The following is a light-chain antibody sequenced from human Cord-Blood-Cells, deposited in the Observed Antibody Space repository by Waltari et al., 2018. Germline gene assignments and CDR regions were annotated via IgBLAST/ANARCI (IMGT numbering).Light chain of an antibody. V-gene: IGKV1-5*03. CDR1: QSISSL. CDR3: QQYNSYSYT. Sequence: DIQMTQSPSTMSESVGHRVTITCRASQSISSLLAWNRQKPGKAPKLLIYKSSSLQSVVPSRFSVSGSGTEFTLTISSLQPDDFATYYCQQYNSYSYTFGQGTKLEIK. CDR2: KSS. J-gene: IGKJ2*01.